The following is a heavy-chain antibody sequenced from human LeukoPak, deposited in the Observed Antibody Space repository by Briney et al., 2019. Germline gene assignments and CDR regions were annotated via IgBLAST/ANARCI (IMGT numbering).Heavy chain of an antibody. CDR1: GGSFIGYY. CDR3: ARHPWYAQFTS. J-gene: IGHJ5*02. CDR2: INHSGST. D-gene: IGHD2-8*01. V-gene: IGHV4-34*01. Sequence: SETLSLTLAVYGGSFIGYYWSWIRQPPGKGREWIGEINHSGSTNYNPSLKSRVTISVDTSKNQFSLKLSSVTAADTAVYYCARHPWYAQFTSWGQGTLVTVSS.